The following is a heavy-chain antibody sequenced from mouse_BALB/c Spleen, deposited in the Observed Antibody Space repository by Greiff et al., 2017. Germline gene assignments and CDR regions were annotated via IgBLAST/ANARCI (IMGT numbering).Heavy chain of an antibody. CDR2: INSNGGST. V-gene: IGHV5-6-3*01. CDR3: ARDRSGNYRAWFAY. Sequence: EVQLVESGGGLVQPGGSLKLSCAASGFTFSSYGMSWVRQTPDKRLELVATINSNGGSTYYPDSVKGRFTISRDNAKNTLYLQMSSLKSEDTAMYYCARDRSGNYRAWFAYWGQGTLVTVSA. D-gene: IGHD2-1*01. CDR1: GFTFSSYG. J-gene: IGHJ3*01.